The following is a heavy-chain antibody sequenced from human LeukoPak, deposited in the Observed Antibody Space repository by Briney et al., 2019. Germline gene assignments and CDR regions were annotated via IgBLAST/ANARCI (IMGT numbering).Heavy chain of an antibody. V-gene: IGHV4-59*01. J-gene: IGHJ4*02. Sequence: PSETLSLTCTVSGGSISSYYWSWTRQPPGKGLEWIGYIYYSGSTNYNPSLKSRVTISVDTSKNQFSLKLSSVTAADTAVYYCAGRPDYYDSSGYYGYWGQGTLVTVSS. D-gene: IGHD3-22*01. CDR2: IYYSGST. CDR1: GGSISSYY. CDR3: AGRPDYYDSSGYYGY.